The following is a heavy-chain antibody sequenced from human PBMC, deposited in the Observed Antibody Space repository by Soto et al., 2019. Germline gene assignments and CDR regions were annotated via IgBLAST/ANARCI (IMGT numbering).Heavy chain of an antibody. CDR3: ARAGKYYYGSGSPYYYGMDV. CDR1: GYTFTSYG. Sequence: QVQLVQSGAEVKKPGASVKVSCKASGYTFTSYGVSWVRQAPGQGREWMGWISGYNGNTNYAQKLQGRVTMTTDTSTSTAYMDLRSLRSDDTAVYYCARAGKYYYGSGSPYYYGMDVWGQGITVTVSS. CDR2: ISGYNGNT. V-gene: IGHV1-18*04. D-gene: IGHD3-10*01. J-gene: IGHJ6*02.